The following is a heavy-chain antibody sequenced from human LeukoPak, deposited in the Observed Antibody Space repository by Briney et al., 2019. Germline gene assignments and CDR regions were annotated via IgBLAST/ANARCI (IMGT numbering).Heavy chain of an antibody. Sequence: GGPLRLSCAAHGFSFCNYLMRWAPQTPGKGVEWVANIKGDGSEINYVDSVKGRFTNSRDNAKNSLSLQMNILTADDTGVYYGARESHPYSVDHWGQGTLVTVSS. V-gene: IGHV3-7*01. CDR3: ARESHPYSVDH. CDR1: GFSFCNYL. J-gene: IGHJ4*02. CDR2: IKGDGSEI. D-gene: IGHD4-11*01.